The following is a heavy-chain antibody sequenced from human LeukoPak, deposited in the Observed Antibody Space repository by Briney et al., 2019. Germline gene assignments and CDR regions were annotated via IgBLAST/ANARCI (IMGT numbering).Heavy chain of an antibody. Sequence: GGSLRLSCAASGFTFSSCAMHWVRQAPGKGLEWVAVISYDGSNKYYADSVKGRFTISRDNSKNTLYLQMNSLRAEDTAVYYCASDFYSSSWYLNAYYYYYYGMDVWGQGTTVTVSS. V-gene: IGHV3-30-3*01. D-gene: IGHD6-13*01. CDR2: ISYDGSNK. J-gene: IGHJ6*02. CDR3: ASDFYSSSWYLNAYYYYYYGMDV. CDR1: GFTFSSCA.